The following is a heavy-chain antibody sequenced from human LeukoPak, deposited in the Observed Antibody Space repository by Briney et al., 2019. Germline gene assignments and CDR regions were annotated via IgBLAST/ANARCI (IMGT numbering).Heavy chain of an antibody. CDR1: GGSFSGYY. CDR3: ARARYDFWSGSYRFDY. D-gene: IGHD3-3*01. J-gene: IGHJ4*02. Sequence: SETLSLTCAVYGGSFSGYYWSWIRQPPGKGLEWIGEISHSGSTNYNPSLKSRVTISVDTSKNQFSLKLSSVTAADTAVYYCARARYDFWSGSYRFDYWGQGTLVTVSS. CDR2: ISHSGST. V-gene: IGHV4-34*01.